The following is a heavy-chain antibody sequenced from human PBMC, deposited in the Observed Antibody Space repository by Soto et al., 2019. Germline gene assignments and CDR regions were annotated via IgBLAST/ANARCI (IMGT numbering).Heavy chain of an antibody. V-gene: IGHV1-69*13. J-gene: IGHJ5*02. Sequence: SVKVSCKASGGTFSSYAISWVRQAPGQGLEWMGGIIPIFGTANYAQKFQGRVTITADESTTTAYMELSSLRSEDTAVYYCARPTRFYYDSSGQSDGFDPWGQETRVTVSS. CDR1: GGTFSSYA. D-gene: IGHD3-22*01. CDR2: IIPIFGTA. CDR3: ARPTRFYYDSSGQSDGFDP.